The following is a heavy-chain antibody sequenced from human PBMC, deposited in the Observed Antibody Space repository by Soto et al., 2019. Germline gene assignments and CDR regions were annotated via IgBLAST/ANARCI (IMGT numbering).Heavy chain of an antibody. D-gene: IGHD4-4*01. CDR3: ARRDNTHYPSYCYGMAA. J-gene: IGHJ6*02. CDR1: GGSFNNDA. Sequence: VQLVQSGCEVKNPGSSVKVSCKDSGGSFNNDAINWVRQAPGQGLEWLGGIIPISEITEYAQRIQGRVILIADKSTGTANMELRSLRLEATTLHYCARRDNTHYPSYCYGMAAWGQGTPVTVSS. V-gene: IGHV1-69*17. CDR2: IIPISEIT.